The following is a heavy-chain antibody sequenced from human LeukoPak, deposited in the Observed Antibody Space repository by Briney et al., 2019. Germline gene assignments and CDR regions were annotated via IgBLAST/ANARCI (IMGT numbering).Heavy chain of an antibody. D-gene: IGHD2-2*01. CDR1: GFIVSTND. CDR2: ISGDGGST. Sequence: GGSLRLSCAASGFIVSTNDMSWVRQAPGKGLEWVSLISGDGGSTYYADSVKGRFTISRDNSKNSLYLQMNSLRTEDTALYYCAKDIGPDIVVVPAAVDYWGQGTLVTVSS. J-gene: IGHJ4*02. CDR3: AKDIGPDIVVVPAAVDY. V-gene: IGHV3-43*02.